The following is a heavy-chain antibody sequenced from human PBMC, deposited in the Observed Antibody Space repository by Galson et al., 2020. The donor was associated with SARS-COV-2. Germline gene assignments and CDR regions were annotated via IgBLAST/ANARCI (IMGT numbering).Heavy chain of an antibody. CDR1: GFAFSTYA. CDR2: TPYDGSNK. J-gene: IGHJ4*02. V-gene: IGHV3-30*04. CDR3: ARGTYFYGTSGLDY. D-gene: IGHD2-8*01. Sequence: GGSLRLSCAVSGFAFSTYALYWVRQAPGKGLEWVAITPYDGSNKYYADSVKGRFTISRDNSKNMVYLQMDSLRAEDTAVYYCARGTYFYGTSGLDYWGQGTLVTVSS.